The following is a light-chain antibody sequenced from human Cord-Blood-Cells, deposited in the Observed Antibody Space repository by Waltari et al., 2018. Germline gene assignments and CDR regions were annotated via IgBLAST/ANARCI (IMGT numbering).Light chain of an antibody. V-gene: IGKV3-11*01. J-gene: IGKJ4*01. CDR3: QQRSNWPPLT. CDR2: DAS. CDR1: QSVSSY. Sequence: EIVLTQSPATLSLSPGERATLSCRASQSVSSYLAWYQQKPGQAPRLLIYDASNRAIGIPARFSGSWSATDFTLTISSLEPEDFAVYYCQQRSNWPPLTFGGGTKVEIK.